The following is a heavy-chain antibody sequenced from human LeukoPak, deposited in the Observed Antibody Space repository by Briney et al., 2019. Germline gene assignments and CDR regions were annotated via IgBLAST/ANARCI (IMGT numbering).Heavy chain of an antibody. V-gene: IGHV4-59*01. J-gene: IGHJ5*02. CDR1: GGSISSYY. CDR2: IYYSGST. Sequence: SETLTLTCTVSGGSISSYYWSWIRQPPGKGLEWIGYIYYSGSTNYNPSLKSRVTISVDASKNQFSLKLSSVTAADTAAYYCARGVYGWFDLWGQGTRVSVSS. D-gene: IGHD3-16*01. CDR3: ARGVYGWFDL.